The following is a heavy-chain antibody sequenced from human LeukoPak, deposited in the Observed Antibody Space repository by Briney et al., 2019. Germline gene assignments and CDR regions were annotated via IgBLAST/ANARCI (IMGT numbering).Heavy chain of an antibody. J-gene: IGHJ4*02. CDR2: IYYSGST. D-gene: IGHD3-10*01. CDR1: GGSISSYY. CDR3: ARAVGGDGSGSL. V-gene: IGHV4-59*01. Sequence: SETLSLTCTVSGGSISSYYWSWIRQPPGKGLEWIGYIYYSGSTSYNPSLKSRVTMSVDMSTSQISLKLSSVTAADTAVYYCARAVGGDGSGSLWGPGTLVTVSS.